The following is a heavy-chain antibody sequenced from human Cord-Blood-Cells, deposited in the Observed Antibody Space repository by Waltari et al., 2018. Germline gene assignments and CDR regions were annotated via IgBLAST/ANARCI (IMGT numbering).Heavy chain of an antibody. CDR1: AATFSSYA. J-gene: IGHJ4*02. Sequence: QAQLVQSEAEVKKPGSWVRVSCKASAATFSSYAISRVRLAPGQGLEWMGGINPIFGTANDAQKFQGRVTITADESTSTAYMELSSLRSEDTAVYYCARDRVAAAGTGDYFDYWGQGTLVTVSS. CDR3: ARDRVAAAGTGDYFDY. V-gene: IGHV1-69*01. D-gene: IGHD6-13*01. CDR2: INPIFGTA.